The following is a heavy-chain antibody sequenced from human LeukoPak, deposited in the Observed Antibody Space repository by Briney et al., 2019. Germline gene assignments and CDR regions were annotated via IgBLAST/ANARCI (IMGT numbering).Heavy chain of an antibody. CDR3: TTPPEYSRGYYFDY. Sequence: GGSLRLSCAASGFTFSNAWMSWVRQAPGKGLEWVGRIKSKTDGGTTDYAAPVKGRFTISRDDSKNTLYLQMNSLKTEDTAVYYCTTPPEYSRGYYFDYWGQGTLVTVSS. CDR2: IKSKTDGGTT. D-gene: IGHD6-6*01. V-gene: IGHV3-15*01. J-gene: IGHJ4*02. CDR1: GFTFSNAW.